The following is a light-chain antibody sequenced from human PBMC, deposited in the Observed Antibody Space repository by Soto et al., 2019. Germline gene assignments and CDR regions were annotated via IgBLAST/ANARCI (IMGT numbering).Light chain of an antibody. V-gene: IGKV1-39*01. CDR3: KQSYSPPYI. CDR2: AAS. Sequence: DIQMTQSPSSLSASAGDRITITCRASQSISSSLNWYQQKPGKAPKLLISAASSLQSGVPSRFSGSVSGTDFTPPISSLQPKDFATFYGKQSYSPPYIFGRGTKLEIK. CDR1: QSISSS. J-gene: IGKJ2*01.